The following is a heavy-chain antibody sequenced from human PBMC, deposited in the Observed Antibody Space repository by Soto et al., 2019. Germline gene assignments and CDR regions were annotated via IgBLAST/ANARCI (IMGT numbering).Heavy chain of an antibody. J-gene: IGHJ5*02. CDR3: ARCPSKTPKLRFLGFDP. CDR1: GYTFTSYD. CDR2: MNPNSGNT. Sequence: ASVKVSCKASGYTFTSYDINWVRQATGQGLEWMGWMNPNSGNTGYAQKFQGRVTMTRNTSISTAYMELSSLRSEDTAVYYCARCPSKTPKLRFLGFDPWGQGTLVTVSS. D-gene: IGHD3-3*01. V-gene: IGHV1-8*01.